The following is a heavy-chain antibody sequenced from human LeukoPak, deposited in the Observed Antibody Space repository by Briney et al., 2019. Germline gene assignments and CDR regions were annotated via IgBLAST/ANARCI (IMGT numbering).Heavy chain of an antibody. V-gene: IGHV3-23*01. Sequence: GGSLRLSCAASGFTFSSYAMSWVRQPPGKGLEWVSAISGSGGTTYYADSVRGRFTISRDNSKNMLYLQINSLRAEDTAVYYCAKGYLHYVPVDWGQGSLVTVSS. CDR2: ISGSGGTT. CDR3: AKGYLHYVPVD. J-gene: IGHJ4*02. CDR1: GFTFSSYA. D-gene: IGHD3-10*02.